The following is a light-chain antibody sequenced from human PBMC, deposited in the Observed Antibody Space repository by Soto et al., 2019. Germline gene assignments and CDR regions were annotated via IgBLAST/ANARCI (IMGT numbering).Light chain of an antibody. CDR2: LNSDGSH. Sequence: QPVLTQSPSASASLGASVKLTCTLSRGHSSYAIAWHQQPPEKGPRLLMKLNSDGSHSKGDGIPDRFSGSSSGAERYLTIASLQSEDEADDSCQTWGTGIVIFGGGTKLTVL. V-gene: IGLV4-69*01. J-gene: IGLJ2*01. CDR3: QTWGTGIVI. CDR1: RGHSSYA.